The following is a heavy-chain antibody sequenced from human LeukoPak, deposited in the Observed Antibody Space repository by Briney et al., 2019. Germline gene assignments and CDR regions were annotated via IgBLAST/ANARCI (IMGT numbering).Heavy chain of an antibody. J-gene: IGHJ6*03. CDR1: SGSISSNNYY. Sequence: PAETLSLTCTVSSGSISSNNYYWGWIRQPPGKGPEWIGSNYYTGSTFYNPSLKSRVTMSLDALKNQFTLKVTSVTATDTAVYYGERLVSYDVLTENFYKYYMDVWGKGTTVTVSS. CDR3: ERLVSYDVLTENFYKYYMDV. CDR2: NYYTGST. D-gene: IGHD3-9*01. V-gene: IGHV4-39*01.